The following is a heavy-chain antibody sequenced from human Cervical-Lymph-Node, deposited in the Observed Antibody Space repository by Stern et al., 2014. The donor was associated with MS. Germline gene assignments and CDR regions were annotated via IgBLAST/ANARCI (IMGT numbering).Heavy chain of an antibody. CDR2: IHASESYT. Sequence: VQLVESGAELKKPGESLRISCSASGYTFTSHGIAWVRQLPGQGLEWLGKIHASESYTESHTSFQRRVIISLDKSVTTAFLKWSSLQASDTATYYCARHTLRSSAMNHWGQGTLVSVSS. CDR1: GYTFTSHG. V-gene: IGHV5-10-1*01. D-gene: IGHD3-10*01. J-gene: IGHJ4*02. CDR3: ARHTLRSSAMNH.